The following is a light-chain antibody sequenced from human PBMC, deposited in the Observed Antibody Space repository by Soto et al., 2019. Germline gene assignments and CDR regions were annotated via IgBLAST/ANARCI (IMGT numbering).Light chain of an antibody. Sequence: LTHPPSASGSPGQSVTISCTGTKNDIGLYDFVSWYQHHPGKAPRLIIYEVVQRPSGVPDRFSGSKSGNTASLTVSGLQAADEADYFCKSYAGSNTYVFGSGTKVTVL. CDR2: EVV. V-gene: IGLV2-8*01. CDR3: KSYAGSNTYV. CDR1: KNDIGLYDF. J-gene: IGLJ1*01.